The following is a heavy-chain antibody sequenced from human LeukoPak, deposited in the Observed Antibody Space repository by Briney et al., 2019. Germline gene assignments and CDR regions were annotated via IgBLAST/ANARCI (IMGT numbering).Heavy chain of an antibody. J-gene: IGHJ6*02. CDR2: IYYSGST. CDR1: GGSFSGYY. V-gene: IGHV4-34*01. Sequence: SETLSLTCAVYGGSFSGYYWSWIRQPPGKGLEWIGSIYYSGSTYYNPSLKSRVTISVDTSKNQFSLKLSSVTAADTAVYYCAFSPEYYYGLDVWGQGTTVTVSS. D-gene: IGHD1-14*01. CDR3: AFSPEYYYGLDV.